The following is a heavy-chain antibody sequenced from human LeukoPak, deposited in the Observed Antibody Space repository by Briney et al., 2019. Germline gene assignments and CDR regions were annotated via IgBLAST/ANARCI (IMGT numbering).Heavy chain of an antibody. D-gene: IGHD3-3*01. V-gene: IGHV1-18*01. Sequence: ASVKVSCKASGYTFTSYGISWVRQAPGRGLEWMGWISAYNGNTNYAQKLQGRVTMTTDTSTSTAYMELRSLRSDDTAVYYCARDHPVDDFWSGYYTPNFDYWGQGTLVTVSS. J-gene: IGHJ4*02. CDR2: ISAYNGNT. CDR3: ARDHPVDDFWSGYYTPNFDY. CDR1: GYTFTSYG.